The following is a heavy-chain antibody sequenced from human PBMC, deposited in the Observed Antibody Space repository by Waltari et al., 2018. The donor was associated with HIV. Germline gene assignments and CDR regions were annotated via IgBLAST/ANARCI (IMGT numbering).Heavy chain of an antibody. CDR3: ARHWWSYYLYYFDY. CDR2: IYYSGST. V-gene: IGHV4-39*01. J-gene: IGHJ4*02. CDR1: GGSISSRSYY. Sequence: QLQLQESGPGLVKPSETLSLTCTVSGGSISSRSYYWGWIRQPPGKGLEWIGSIYYSGSTYYNPSLKSRVTISVDTSKNQFSLKLSSVTAADTAVYYCARHWWSYYLYYFDYWGQGTLVTVSS. D-gene: IGHD1-26*01.